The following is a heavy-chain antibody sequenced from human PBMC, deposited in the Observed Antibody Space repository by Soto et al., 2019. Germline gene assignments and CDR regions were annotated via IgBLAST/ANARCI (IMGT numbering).Heavy chain of an antibody. CDR3: ARTRSGDFWSGYSSDDAFDI. CDR2: IYPGDSDT. J-gene: IGHJ3*02. D-gene: IGHD3-3*01. CDR1: GYSFTSYW. V-gene: IGHV5-51*01. Sequence: GESLKISCKGSGYSFTSYWIGWVRQMPGKGLEWMGIIYPGDSDTRYSPSFQGQVTISADKSISTAYLQWSSLKASDTAMYYCARTRSGDFWSGYSSDDAFDIWGQGTMVT.